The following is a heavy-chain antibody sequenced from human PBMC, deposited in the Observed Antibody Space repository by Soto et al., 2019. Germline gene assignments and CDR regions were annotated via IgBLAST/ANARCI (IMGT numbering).Heavy chain of an antibody. V-gene: IGHV4-31*03. CDR2: IYYSGST. Sequence: QVQLQESGPGLVKPSQTLSLTCTVSGGSISSGGYYWSWIRQHPGKGLEWIGYIYYSGSTYYNPSLKSRVTISVDTSKNQFSLKLSSVTAADTAVYYCARLAYYDSSEYYFDYWGQGTLVTVSS. D-gene: IGHD3-22*01. CDR1: GGSISSGGYY. J-gene: IGHJ4*02. CDR3: ARLAYYDSSEYYFDY.